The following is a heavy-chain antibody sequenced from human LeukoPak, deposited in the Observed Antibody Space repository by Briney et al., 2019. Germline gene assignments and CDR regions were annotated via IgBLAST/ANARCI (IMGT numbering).Heavy chain of an antibody. V-gene: IGHV1-2*02. D-gene: IGHD6-13*01. CDR1: GYTFTGYY. J-gene: IGHJ4*02. Sequence: GASVKVSCKASGYTFTGYYIHWVRQAPGQGLEWMGWINPKTGGTNFAQKFQGRVTMTRDTSISTAYMELTRLTSDDTAVYYCATNRGNSWYLDYWGQGTLVTVSS. CDR3: ATNRGNSWYLDY. CDR2: INPKTGGT.